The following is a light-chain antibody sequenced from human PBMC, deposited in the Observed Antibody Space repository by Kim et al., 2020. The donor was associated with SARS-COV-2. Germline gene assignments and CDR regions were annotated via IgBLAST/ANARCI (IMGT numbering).Light chain of an antibody. CDR2: DVS. CDR3: SSYTSSSTFAYV. J-gene: IGLJ1*01. CDR1: SSDVGGYNY. Sequence: SITISCTGTSSDVGGYNYVSWYQQHPGKAPKLMIYDVSKRPSGVSNRFSGSKSGNTASLTISGLQAEDEADYYCSSYTSSSTFAYVFGTGTKVTVL. V-gene: IGLV2-14*04.